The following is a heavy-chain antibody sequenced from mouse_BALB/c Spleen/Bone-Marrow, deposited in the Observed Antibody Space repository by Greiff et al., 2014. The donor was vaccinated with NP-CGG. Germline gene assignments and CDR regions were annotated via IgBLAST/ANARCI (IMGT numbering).Heavy chain of an antibody. D-gene: IGHD2-14*01. V-gene: IGHV5-9-1*01. J-gene: IGHJ2*01. CDR3: ARQGYHRYDGSGFDY. Sequence: EVMLVESGGGLVKPGGSLKLSCAASGFTFSSYAMSWVRQTPEKRLEWVATISSGGSYTYYPDSVKGRFTISRDNAKNTLYLQMSSLRSEDTAMYYCARQGYHRYDGSGFDYWGQGTTLTVSS. CDR1: GFTFSSYA. CDR2: ISSGGSYT.